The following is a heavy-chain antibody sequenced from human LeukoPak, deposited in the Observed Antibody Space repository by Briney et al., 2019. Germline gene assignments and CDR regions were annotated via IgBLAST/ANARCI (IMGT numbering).Heavy chain of an antibody. J-gene: IGHJ5*02. Sequence: TSETLSLTCAVYGGSFIGFHWNWIRQPPGKGLEWIGDINHSGSTNYNPSLKSRVTISVDTSKNQFSLKLSSVTAADTAVYYCARVAYGSGSYYNVPIALNWFDPWGQGTLVTVSS. V-gene: IGHV4-34*01. D-gene: IGHD3-10*01. CDR3: ARVAYGSGSYYNVPIALNWFDP. CDR2: INHSGST. CDR1: GGSFIGFH.